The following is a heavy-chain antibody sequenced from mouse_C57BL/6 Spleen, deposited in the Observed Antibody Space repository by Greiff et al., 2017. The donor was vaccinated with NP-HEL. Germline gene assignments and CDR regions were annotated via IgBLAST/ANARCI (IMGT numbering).Heavy chain of an antibody. D-gene: IGHD2-12*01. CDR3: ARDYSNDGDYYAMDY. CDR2: ISDGGSYN. J-gene: IGHJ4*01. V-gene: IGHV5-4*01. Sequence: EVKLMESGGGLVKPGGSLKLSCAASGFTFSSYAMSWVRQTPEKRLAWVATISDGGSYNNYPDHVKGRFTISRDNAKNNLYLQMSHLKSEDTAMYYCARDYSNDGDYYAMDYWGQGTSVTVSS. CDR1: GFTFSSYA.